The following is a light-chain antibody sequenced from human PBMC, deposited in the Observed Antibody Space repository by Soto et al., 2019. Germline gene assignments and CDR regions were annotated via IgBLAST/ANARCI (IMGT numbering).Light chain of an antibody. CDR2: DDN. CDR1: NSNIGADYD. V-gene: IGLV1-40*01. J-gene: IGLJ3*02. CDR3: SSFAANDNVV. Sequence: QSVLTQPPSVSGAPGQRVNITCTGSNSNIGADYDVHWYQQLPGTAPKLLIYDDNHRPSGVPDRFSGSKSGNTASLTVSGLQAGDEADYYCSSFAANDNVVFGGGTKLTVL.